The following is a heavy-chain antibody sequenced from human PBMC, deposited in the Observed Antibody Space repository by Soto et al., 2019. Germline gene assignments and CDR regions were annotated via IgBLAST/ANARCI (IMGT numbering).Heavy chain of an antibody. V-gene: IGHV4-30-2*06. CDR3: AREVFSSVVYIDF. CDR1: GASISTRGYT. D-gene: IGHD3-10*01. J-gene: IGHJ6*03. CDR2: IYPSGAT. Sequence: SETLSLTCAISGASISTRGYTWTWIRRSPGKGLEWIGYIYPSGATNYKPSLKSRVTISLEPSRNRFSLTVNSATAADTAVYYRAREVFSSVVYIDFWGQGTKVTVSS.